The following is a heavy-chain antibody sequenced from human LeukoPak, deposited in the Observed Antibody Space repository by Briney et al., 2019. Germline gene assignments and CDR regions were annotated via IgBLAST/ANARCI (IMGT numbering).Heavy chain of an antibody. D-gene: IGHD2-15*01. CDR3: ARYCSGGSCYSGYGMDV. CDR1: GGSFSGYY. V-gene: IGHV4-34*01. J-gene: IGHJ6*04. Sequence: KSSETLSLTWAVYGGSFSGYYWSWIRQPPGKGLEWIGEINHSGSTNYNPSLKSRVTISVDTSKNQFSLKLSSVTAADTAVYYCARYCSGGSCYSGYGMDVWGKGTTVTVSS. CDR2: INHSGST.